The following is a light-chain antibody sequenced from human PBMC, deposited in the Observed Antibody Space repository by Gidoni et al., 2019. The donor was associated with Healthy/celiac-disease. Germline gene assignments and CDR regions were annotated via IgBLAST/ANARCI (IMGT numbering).Light chain of an antibody. CDR3: QQYGSSPPWT. J-gene: IGKJ1*01. CDR2: GAT. CDR1: QGLSSSY. V-gene: IGKV3-20*01. Sequence: DTVLTQSPGTLSLSPGERATLPCRARQGLSSSYVAWYQQKPGQAPRLPNYGATSRATGIPDRFSGSGSGTDFTLTISRLEPEDFAVYYCQQYGSSPPWTFGQGTKVEIK.